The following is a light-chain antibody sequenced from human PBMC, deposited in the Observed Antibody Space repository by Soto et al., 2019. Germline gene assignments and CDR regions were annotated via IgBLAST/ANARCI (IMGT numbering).Light chain of an antibody. CDR3: LQYYSGPHA. Sequence: DIGTTQAPDSLAVSLGERATINCKSIKRILSRYNNHNYLSWYQQKPGQPHKLLISWASTRYSGVPDRFSGSGSVRHVSLPIISLKSEDVEVYYFLQYYSGPHALGEGSKVEIK. CDR2: WAS. V-gene: IGKV4-1*01. CDR1: KRILSRYNNHNY. J-gene: IGKJ4*01.